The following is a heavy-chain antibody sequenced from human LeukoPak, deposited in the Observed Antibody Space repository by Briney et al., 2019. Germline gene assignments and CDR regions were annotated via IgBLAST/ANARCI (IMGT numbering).Heavy chain of an antibody. CDR1: GFTFSSCW. Sequence: GGSLRLSCAASGFTFSSCWMSWVRQAPGEGLEWVANIKEDGSEKYYVDSVKGRFTISRDNAMNSLYLQMNSLRVEDTAVYYCARERAFDIWGQGTMVTVSS. J-gene: IGHJ3*02. V-gene: IGHV3-7*03. CDR2: IKEDGSEK. CDR3: ARERAFDI.